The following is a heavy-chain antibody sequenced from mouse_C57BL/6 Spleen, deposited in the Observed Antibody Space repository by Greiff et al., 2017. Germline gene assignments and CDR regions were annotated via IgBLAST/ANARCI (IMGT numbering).Heavy chain of an antibody. CDR1: GFSLTSYG. V-gene: IGHV2-5*01. J-gene: IGHJ4*01. D-gene: IGHD1-1*01. CDR3: AKYYYGGSSYAMDY. Sequence: QVQLQQSGPGLVQPSQSLSITCTVSGFSLTSYGVHWVRQSPGKGLEWLGVLWRGGSTDYNAAFMSRLSITKDNSKSQVFCKMTSLQADDPAIYDGAKYYYGGSSYAMDYWGQGTSVTVSS. CDR2: LWRGGST.